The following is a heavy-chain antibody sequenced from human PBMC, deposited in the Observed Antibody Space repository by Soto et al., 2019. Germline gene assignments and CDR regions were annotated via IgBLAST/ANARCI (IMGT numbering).Heavy chain of an antibody. J-gene: IGHJ4*02. CDR1: GGSISSSSYY. CDR3: ARLSYYDSSIVY. D-gene: IGHD3-22*01. CDR2: IYYSGST. Sequence: TSETLSLTCTVSGGSISSSSYYWGWIRQPPGKGLEWIGSIYYSGSTYYNPSLKSRVTISVYTPKNQFSLKLSSVTAADTAVYYCARLSYYDSSIVYWGQGTLVTVSS. V-gene: IGHV4-39*01.